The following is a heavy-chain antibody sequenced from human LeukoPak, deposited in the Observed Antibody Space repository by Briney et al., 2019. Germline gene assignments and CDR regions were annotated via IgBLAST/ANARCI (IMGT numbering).Heavy chain of an antibody. CDR2: INHSGST. D-gene: IGHD5-24*01. CDR3: ARGERWLQSAYYYYGMDV. J-gene: IGHJ6*02. Sequence: PSETLSLTCTVSGGSFSINNYYWSWIRQPPGKGLEWIGEINHSGSTNYNPSLKSRVIISVDTSKNQFSLKLSSVTAADTAVYYCARGERWLQSAYYYYGMDVWGQGTTVTVSS. CDR1: GGSFSINNYY. V-gene: IGHV4-34*01.